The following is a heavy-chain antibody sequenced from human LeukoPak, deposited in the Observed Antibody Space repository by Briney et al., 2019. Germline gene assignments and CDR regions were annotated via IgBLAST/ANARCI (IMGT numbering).Heavy chain of an antibody. V-gene: IGHV4-61*02. Sequence: SETLSLTCTVSGGSISSGSYYWSWIRQPAGKGLEWIGRIYTSGSTNYNPSLKSRVTISVDTSKNQFSLKLSSVTAADTAVYYCAREPTKGRELPYFDYWGQGTLVTVSS. CDR3: AREPTKGRELPYFDY. D-gene: IGHD1-26*01. J-gene: IGHJ4*02. CDR2: IYTSGST. CDR1: GGSISSGSYY.